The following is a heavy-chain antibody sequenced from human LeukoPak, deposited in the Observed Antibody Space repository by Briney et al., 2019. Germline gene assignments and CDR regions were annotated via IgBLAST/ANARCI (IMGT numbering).Heavy chain of an antibody. V-gene: IGHV1-2*07. CDR2: INPHSGGT. Sequence: GASVKVSCKASGYTFTGYYIHWVRQAPGQGPEWMGWINPHSGGTNYAHKFQGRVTMTRDTSISTAYMELSRLRSDDTAVYYCARDLLMYYDGSGDFTWGQGTQVTVSS. CDR3: ARDLLMYYDGSGDFT. CDR1: GYTFTGYY. D-gene: IGHD3-10*01. J-gene: IGHJ5*02.